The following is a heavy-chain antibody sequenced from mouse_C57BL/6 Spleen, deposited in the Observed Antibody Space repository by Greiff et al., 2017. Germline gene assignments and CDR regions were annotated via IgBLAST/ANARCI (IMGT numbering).Heavy chain of an antibody. CDR3: AREWLLRGAKDY. Sequence: EVKLVESGGGLVKPGGSLKLSCAASGFTFSDYGMHWVRQAPEKGLEWVAYISSGSSTIYYADTVKGRFTISRDNAKNTLFLQMTSLRSEDTAMYYCAREWLLRGAKDYWGQGTSVTVSS. J-gene: IGHJ4*01. V-gene: IGHV5-17*01. D-gene: IGHD2-3*01. CDR2: ISSGSSTI. CDR1: GFTFSDYG.